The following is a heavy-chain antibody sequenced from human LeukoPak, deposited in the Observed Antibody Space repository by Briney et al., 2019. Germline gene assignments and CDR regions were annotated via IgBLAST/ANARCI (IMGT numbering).Heavy chain of an antibody. Sequence: SETLSLTCAVYGGSFRGYYWSWIRQPPGKGLEWLGEINHSGSTNYNPSLTSRVTISVDTSKNQYSLKLSTVTAADTAVYYCARSPLGATMGGNAFDIWGQGTMVTVSS. J-gene: IGHJ3*02. CDR3: ARSPLGATMGGNAFDI. CDR1: GGSFRGYY. D-gene: IGHD1-26*01. CDR2: INHSGST. V-gene: IGHV4-34*01.